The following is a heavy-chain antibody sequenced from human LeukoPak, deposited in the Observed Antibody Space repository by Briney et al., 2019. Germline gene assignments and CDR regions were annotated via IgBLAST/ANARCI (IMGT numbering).Heavy chain of an antibody. Sequence: QPSETLSLTCTVSGYSISSGYYWGWIRQPPGKGLEWIGSIYHSGSTYYNPSLKSRVTISEDTSKNQFSLKLSSVTAADRAVYYCARDLQWPEKRAFDIWGQGTMVTVSS. CDR3: ARDLQWPEKRAFDI. CDR2: IYHSGST. V-gene: IGHV4-38-2*02. CDR1: GYSISSGYY. J-gene: IGHJ3*02. D-gene: IGHD6-19*01.